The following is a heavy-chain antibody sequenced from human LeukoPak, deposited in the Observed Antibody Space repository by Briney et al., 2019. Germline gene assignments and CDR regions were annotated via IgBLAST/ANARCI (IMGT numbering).Heavy chain of an antibody. CDR2: ISSSSSYI. J-gene: IGHJ6*04. V-gene: IGHV3-21*01. Sequence: PGGSLRLSCAASGFTFSSYSMNWVRQAPGKGLEWVSSISSSSSYIYYADSVKGRFTISRDNAKNSLYLQMNSLRAEDTAVYYCARDGYCSSTSCYPVDVWGKGTTVTVSS. CDR3: ARDGYCSSTSCYPVDV. D-gene: IGHD2-2*01. CDR1: GFTFSSYS.